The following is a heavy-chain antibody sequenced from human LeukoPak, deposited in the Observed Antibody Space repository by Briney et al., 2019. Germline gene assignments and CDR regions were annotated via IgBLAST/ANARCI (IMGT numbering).Heavy chain of an antibody. CDR3: ARDSPRLWFGKNSNEDYGMDV. CDR1: GYTFARHG. Sequence: ASVKVSCKASGYTFARHGISWVRQAPGQGLEWMGWISAYSGSTVYVQKLQGRVTMTTDTSTSTAYMELRSLRSDDTAVYYCARDSPRLWFGKNSNEDYGMDVWGQGTTVTVSS. CDR2: ISAYSGST. J-gene: IGHJ6*02. D-gene: IGHD3-10*01. V-gene: IGHV1-18*01.